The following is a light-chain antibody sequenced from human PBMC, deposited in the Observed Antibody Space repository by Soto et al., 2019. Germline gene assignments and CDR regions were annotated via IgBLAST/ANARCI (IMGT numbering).Light chain of an antibody. CDR3: QHYNSYSEE. CDR1: QSLNRD. J-gene: IGKJ1*01. V-gene: IGKV3-15*01. CDR2: GAS. Sequence: TQSPATLSMSPGERATLSCRASQSLNRDLAWYQQKPGQSPRLLIFGASIRATGIPSRFSGSGSGTEFTLTISSLQPDDFATYYCQHYNSYSEEFGQGTK.